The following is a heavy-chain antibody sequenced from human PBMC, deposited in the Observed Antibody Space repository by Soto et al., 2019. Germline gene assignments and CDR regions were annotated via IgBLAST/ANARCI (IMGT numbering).Heavy chain of an antibody. V-gene: IGHV1-46*01. D-gene: IGHD5-18*01. CDR2: INPSGGST. Sequence: ASVKVSCKASGYTFTSYYMHWVRQAPGQGLEWMGIINPSGGSTSYAQKFQGRVTMTRDTSTSTVYMELSSLRSEDTAVYYCARELPGYGYGYGFDYWGQGTLVTVSS. CDR1: GYTFTSYY. J-gene: IGHJ4*02. CDR3: ARELPGYGYGYGFDY.